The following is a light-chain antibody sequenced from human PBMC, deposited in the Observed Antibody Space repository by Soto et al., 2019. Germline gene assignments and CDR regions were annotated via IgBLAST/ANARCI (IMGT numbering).Light chain of an antibody. V-gene: IGKV3-11*01. CDR1: QSVSTY. Sequence: EILLTQSPATLSLAPGERATLSCRASQSVSTYLAWYQQKPGQAPRLLIYDASNMATGIPARFSGSVSGTDFTLTISSLGREDVVVYYCQQRSNWLLYTGGQGTKLELK. CDR2: DAS. CDR3: QQRSNWLLYT. J-gene: IGKJ2*01.